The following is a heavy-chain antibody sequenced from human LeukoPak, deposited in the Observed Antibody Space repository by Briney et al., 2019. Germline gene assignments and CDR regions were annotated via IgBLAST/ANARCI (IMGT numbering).Heavy chain of an antibody. CDR2: ISPYSGNT. CDR1: SHTFSSYA. V-gene: IGHV1-18*01. CDR3: GRVSVDTGGIDI. D-gene: IGHD5-18*01. Sequence: ASVKVSCKASSHTFSSYAISWVRQAPGQGLEWMAWISPYSGNTNYAQKLQGRVTMTTDTSTSTAYMELRSLRSDDTAVYYCGRVSVDTGGIDIWGQGTMVTVSS. J-gene: IGHJ3*02.